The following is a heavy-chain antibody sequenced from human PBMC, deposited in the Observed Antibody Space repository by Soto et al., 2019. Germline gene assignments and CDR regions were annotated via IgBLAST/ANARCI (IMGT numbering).Heavy chain of an antibody. CDR2: IYYSGST. Sequence: QLQLQESGPGLVKPSETLSLTCTVSGGSISSSSYYWGWIRQPPGKGLEWIGSIYYSGSTYYNPSLKSRVTISLDTSKNQFSLKLSSVTAADTAVYYCARGTIAVAGNWFDPWGQGTLVTVSS. CDR1: GGSISSSSYY. J-gene: IGHJ5*02. CDR3: ARGTIAVAGNWFDP. V-gene: IGHV4-39*01. D-gene: IGHD6-19*01.